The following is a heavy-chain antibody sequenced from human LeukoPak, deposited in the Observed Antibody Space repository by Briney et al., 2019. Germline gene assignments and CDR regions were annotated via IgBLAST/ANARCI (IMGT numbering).Heavy chain of an antibody. V-gene: IGHV3-48*03. D-gene: IGHD6-19*01. CDR2: ISSSGSTI. CDR1: GFTFSSYE. Sequence: GGSLRLSCAASGFTFSSYEMNWVRQAPGKGLEWVSYISSSGSTIYYADSVKGRFTISRDNAKNSLYLQMNSLRAEDTAVYYCARQKQWLAVYYFDYWGQGTLVTGSS. CDR3: ARQKQWLAVYYFDY. J-gene: IGHJ4*02.